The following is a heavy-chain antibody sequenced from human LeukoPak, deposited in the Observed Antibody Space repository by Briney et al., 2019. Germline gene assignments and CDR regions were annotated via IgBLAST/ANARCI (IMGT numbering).Heavy chain of an antibody. D-gene: IGHD1-26*01. Sequence: ASVKVSCKASGYTFTSYGISWVRQAPGQGLEWMGWIIPSIGNANYVQNLQGRVTMTTDTSTSTAYMELSSLRSDDTAVYYCARYGGTIVGANRCSAYWGQGTLVTVSS. CDR3: ARYGGTIVGANRCSAY. CDR1: GYTFTSYG. CDR2: IIPSIGNA. J-gene: IGHJ4*02. V-gene: IGHV1-18*01.